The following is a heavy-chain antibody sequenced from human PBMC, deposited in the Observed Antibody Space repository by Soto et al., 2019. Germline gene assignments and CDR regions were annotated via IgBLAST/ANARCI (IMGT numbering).Heavy chain of an antibody. CDR1: GGSINSGDYY. V-gene: IGHV4-30-4*01. CDR2: IYYSGNT. CDR3: ARDRYYGSGTYYNFYYGMDV. D-gene: IGHD3-10*01. J-gene: IGHJ6*02. Sequence: QVQLQESGPGLVKPSQTLSLTCSVSGGSINSGDYYWNWIRQPPGKGLEWIGYIYYSGNTYYNPSLRSRVTISLDRSENQFSLKLSFVTAADTAVYYCARDRYYGSGTYYNFYYGMDVWGQGTTVTVSS.